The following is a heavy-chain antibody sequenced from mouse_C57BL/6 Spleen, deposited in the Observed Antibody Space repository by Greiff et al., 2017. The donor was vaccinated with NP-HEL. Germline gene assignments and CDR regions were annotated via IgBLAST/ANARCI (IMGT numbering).Heavy chain of an antibody. V-gene: IGHV14-4*01. CDR3: TVDGYYVNFDV. D-gene: IGHD2-3*01. CDR2: IDPENGDT. Sequence: EVQLQQSGAELVRPGASVKLSCTASGFNIKDDYMHWVKQRPEQGLEWIGWIDPENGDTEYASKFQGKATITADTSSNTAYLQLSSLTSEDTAVYYCTVDGYYVNFDVWGTGTTVTVSS. J-gene: IGHJ1*03. CDR1: GFNIKDDY.